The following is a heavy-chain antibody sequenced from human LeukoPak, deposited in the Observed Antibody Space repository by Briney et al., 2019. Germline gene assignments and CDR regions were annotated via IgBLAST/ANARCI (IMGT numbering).Heavy chain of an antibody. V-gene: IGHV3-30*02. CDR2: IRYDGSNK. J-gene: IGHJ4*02. D-gene: IGHD3-22*01. Sequence: GGSLRLSCAASGFTFSSYGMHWVRQAPGKGLEWVAFIRYDGSNKYYADSVKGRFTIPRDNSKNTLYLQMNSLRAEDTAVYYCAKSDYYDSSGYSHFDYWGQGTLVTVSS. CDR1: GFTFSSYG. CDR3: AKSDYYDSSGYSHFDY.